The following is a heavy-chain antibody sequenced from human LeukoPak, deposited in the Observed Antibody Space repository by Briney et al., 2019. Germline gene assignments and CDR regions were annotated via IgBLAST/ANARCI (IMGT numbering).Heavy chain of an antibody. J-gene: IGHJ4*02. V-gene: IGHV3-23*01. CDR1: GFTFTNYA. D-gene: IGHD6-13*01. Sequence: GGSLRLSCAASGFTFTNYAMSWVRQAPGKGLEWVSGISGGGGSTYYADSVKGRFTISKDNSKNTLYLQMNSLRAEDTAVYFCASQYTSSRIFDDWGQGTLVTVSS. CDR2: ISGGGGST. CDR3: ASQYTSSRIFDD.